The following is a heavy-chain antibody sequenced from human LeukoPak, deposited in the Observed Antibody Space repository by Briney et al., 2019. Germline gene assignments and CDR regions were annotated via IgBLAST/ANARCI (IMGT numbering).Heavy chain of an antibody. D-gene: IGHD3-9*01. CDR1: GYTFTSYG. V-gene: IGHV1-18*01. J-gene: IGHJ4*02. CDR3: ARDGLRYFDWLSAHPYY. CDR2: ISAYSGNT. Sequence: AASVKVSCKASGYTFTSYGISWVRQAPGQGLEWMGWISAYSGNTNYAQKLQGRVTMTTDTSTSTAYMELRSLRSDDTAVYYCARDGLRYFDWLSAHPYYWGQGTLVTVSS.